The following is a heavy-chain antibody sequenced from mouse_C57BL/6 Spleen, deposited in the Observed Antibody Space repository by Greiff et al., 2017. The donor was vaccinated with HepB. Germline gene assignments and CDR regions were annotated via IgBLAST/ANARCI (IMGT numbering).Heavy chain of an antibody. Sequence: QVQLKQPGAELVMPGASVKLSCKASGYTFTSYWMHWVKQRPGQGLEWIGEIDPSDSYTNYNQKFKGKSTLTVDKSSSTAYMQLSSLTSEDSAVYYCARNEYGYYAMDYWGQGTSVTVSS. D-gene: IGHD5-1*01. CDR3: ARNEYGYYAMDY. V-gene: IGHV1-69*01. J-gene: IGHJ4*01. CDR2: IDPSDSYT. CDR1: GYTFTSYW.